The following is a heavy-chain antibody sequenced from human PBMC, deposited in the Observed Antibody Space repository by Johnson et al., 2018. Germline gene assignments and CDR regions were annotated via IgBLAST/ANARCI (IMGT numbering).Heavy chain of an antibody. V-gene: IGHV3-21*01. J-gene: IGHJ6*03. CDR3: ASSIAAAGQFYVYYYMDV. CDR1: GFTFSNYW. CDR2: ISGSSDYI. Sequence: EVQLVESGGGLVKPGGSLRLSCAASGFTFSNYWMHWVRQAPGKGLEWVSSISGSSDYIYHADSVKGRFTISRENAKNSLYLQMDRLRAEDTAVYYCASSIAAAGQFYVYYYMDVWGKGTTVTVSS. D-gene: IGHD6-13*01.